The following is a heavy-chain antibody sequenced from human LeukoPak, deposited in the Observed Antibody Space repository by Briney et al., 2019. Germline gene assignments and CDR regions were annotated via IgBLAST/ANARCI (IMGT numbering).Heavy chain of an antibody. Sequence: PSETLSLTCTVSGGSISTYYWNWIRQSPGKGLEWIGYMYYSGSTNYNPSLKSRVTISVDTSKNESSLKLSSVTAADAAVYYCARTPATTWTNHFDYWGQGTLVTVSS. CDR3: ARTPATTWTNHFDY. V-gene: IGHV4-59*01. CDR1: GGSISTYY. CDR2: MYYSGST. D-gene: IGHD4-17*01. J-gene: IGHJ4*02.